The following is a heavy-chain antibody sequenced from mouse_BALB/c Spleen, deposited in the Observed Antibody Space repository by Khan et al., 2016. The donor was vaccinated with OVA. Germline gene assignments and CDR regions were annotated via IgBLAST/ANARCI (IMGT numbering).Heavy chain of an antibody. V-gene: IGHV3-2*02. CDR3: ARSVTITTVVATDFDY. D-gene: IGHD1-1*01. Sequence: EVQLQESGPGLVKPSQSLSLTCTVTGYSITSDYAWNWIRQFPGNKLEWMGYISYSGRTSYNPSLQSRISITRDTSKNQFFLQLNSVTTEDTATDVCARSVTITTVVATDFDYWGQGTTLTVSS. J-gene: IGHJ2*01. CDR2: ISYSGRT. CDR1: GYSITSDYA.